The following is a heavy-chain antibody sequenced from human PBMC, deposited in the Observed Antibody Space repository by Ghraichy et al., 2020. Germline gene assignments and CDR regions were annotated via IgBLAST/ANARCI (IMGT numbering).Heavy chain of an antibody. CDR2: INHSGST. Sequence: GSLSLTCAVYGGSFSGYYWSWIRQPPGKGLEWIGEINHSGSTNYNPSLKSRVTISVDTSKNQFSLKLSSVTAADTAVYYCAKAQSDYWGQGTLVTVSS. CDR3: AKAQSDY. CDR1: GGSFSGYY. V-gene: IGHV4-34*01. D-gene: IGHD6-19*01. J-gene: IGHJ4*02.